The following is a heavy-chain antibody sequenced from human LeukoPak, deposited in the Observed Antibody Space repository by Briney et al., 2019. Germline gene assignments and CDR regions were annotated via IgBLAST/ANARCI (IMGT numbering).Heavy chain of an antibody. CDR1: GGSISSYY. V-gene: IGHV4-4*09. CDR2: IYTSGST. CDR3: ARLRPHFTHYYDSSEVGWFDP. J-gene: IGHJ5*02. Sequence: SETLSLTCTVSGGSISSYYWSWIRQPPGKGLEWIGYIYTSGSTNYNPSLKSRVTISVETSKNQFSLKLSSVTAADTAVYYCARLRPHFTHYYDSSEVGWFDPWGQGTLVTVSS. D-gene: IGHD3-22*01.